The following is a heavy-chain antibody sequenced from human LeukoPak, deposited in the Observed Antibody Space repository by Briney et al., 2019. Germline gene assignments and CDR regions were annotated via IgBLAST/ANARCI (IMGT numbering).Heavy chain of an antibody. CDR1: GYTFTSYY. J-gene: IGHJ5*02. CDR2: INPSGGST. Sequence: ASVKISCKASGYTFTSYYMHWVRQAPGQGLEWMGIINPSGGSTSYAQKFQGRVTISVDTSKNQFSLKLSSVTAADTAVYYCARHNWGAARPGWFDPWGQGTLVTVSS. D-gene: IGHD6-6*01. CDR3: ARHNWGAARPGWFDP. V-gene: IGHV1-46*01.